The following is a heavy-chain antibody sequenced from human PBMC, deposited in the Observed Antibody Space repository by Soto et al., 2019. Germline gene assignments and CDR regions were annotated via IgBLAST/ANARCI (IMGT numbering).Heavy chain of an antibody. D-gene: IGHD6-13*01. CDR1: GFTFSSYS. J-gene: IGHJ6*02. CDR3: ARRWKAAAGFGMDV. CDR2: ISGSGGST. V-gene: IGHV3-23*01. Sequence: GGSLRLSCAASGFTFSSYSMNWVRQAPGKGLEWVSAISGSGGSTYYADSVKGRFTISRDNSKNTLYLQMNSLRAEDTAVYYCARRWKAAAGFGMDVWGQGTTVTVSS.